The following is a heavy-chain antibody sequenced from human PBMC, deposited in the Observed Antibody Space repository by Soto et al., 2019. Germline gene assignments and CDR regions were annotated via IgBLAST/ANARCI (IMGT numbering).Heavy chain of an antibody. Sequence: GGSLRLSCAASGFTFSSYAMSWVRQAPGKGLEWVSAISGSGGSTYYADSVKGRFTISRNNSKNTLYLQMNSLRAEDTAVYYCAKDSRPNIIYLNWFDPWGQGTLVTVSS. CDR1: GFTFSSYA. V-gene: IGHV3-23*01. CDR3: AKDSRPNIIYLNWFDP. D-gene: IGHD2-8*01. J-gene: IGHJ5*02. CDR2: ISGSGGST.